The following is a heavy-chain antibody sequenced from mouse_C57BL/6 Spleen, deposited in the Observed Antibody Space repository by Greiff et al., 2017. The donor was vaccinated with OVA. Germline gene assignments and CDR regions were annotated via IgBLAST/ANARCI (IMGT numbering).Heavy chain of an antibody. D-gene: IGHD2-4*01. J-gene: IGHJ3*01. CDR2: IHPNSGST. CDR1: GYTFTSYW. V-gene: IGHV1-64*01. Sequence: QVQLQQPGAELVKPGASVKLSCKASGYTFTSYWMHWVKQRPGQGLEWIGMIHPNSGSTNYNEKFKSKATLTVDKSSSTAYMQLSSLISEDSAVYDCARHDYDGASWFAYWGQGTLVTVSA. CDR3: ARHDYDGASWFAY.